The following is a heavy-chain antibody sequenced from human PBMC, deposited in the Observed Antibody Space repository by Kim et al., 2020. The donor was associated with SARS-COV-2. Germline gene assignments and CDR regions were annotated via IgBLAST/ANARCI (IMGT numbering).Heavy chain of an antibody. CDR1: GGTFSSYA. J-gene: IGHJ6*02. CDR3: ARGRGEMATPSSSYGMDV. CDR2: IIPIFGTA. V-gene: IGHV1-69*13. Sequence: SVKVSCKASGGTFSSYAISWVRQAPGQGLEWMGGIIPIFGTANYAQKFQGRVTITADESTSTAYMELSSLRSEDTAVYYCARGRGEMATPSSSYGMDVWGQGTTVTVSS. D-gene: IGHD5-12*01.